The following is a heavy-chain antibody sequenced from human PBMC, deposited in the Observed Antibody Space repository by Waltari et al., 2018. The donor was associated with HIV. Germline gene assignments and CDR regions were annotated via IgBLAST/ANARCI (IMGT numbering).Heavy chain of an antibody. V-gene: IGHV3-33*01. J-gene: IGHJ4*02. CDR1: GFSVSRYG. CDR3: ARDPGTLLIAVAGAFDY. CDR2: IWHDGSKK. D-gene: IGHD6-19*01. Sequence: QVQLVESGGGVVRPGRSLRLSCAASGFSVSRYGMHWVRQAPGKGREWVAVIWHDGSKKYYAGSVKGRFTVSRDTSKNTLYLEMNRLRAEDTAVYHCARDPGTLLIAVAGAFDYWGPGIPVTVSS.